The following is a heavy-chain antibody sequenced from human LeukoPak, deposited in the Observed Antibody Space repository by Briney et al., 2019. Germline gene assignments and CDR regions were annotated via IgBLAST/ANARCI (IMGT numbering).Heavy chain of an antibody. V-gene: IGHV1-2*06. Sequence: WASVKVSCKASGYTLTDYYMHWVRQAPGQGLEWMGRINPNSGGTNYAQKLQGRVTMTRDTSISTVYMELSRLRSDDTAVYYCARVGYYESSGYYEYWGQGTLVTVSS. D-gene: IGHD3-22*01. CDR1: GYTLTDYY. CDR2: INPNSGGT. J-gene: IGHJ4*02. CDR3: ARVGYYESSGYYEY.